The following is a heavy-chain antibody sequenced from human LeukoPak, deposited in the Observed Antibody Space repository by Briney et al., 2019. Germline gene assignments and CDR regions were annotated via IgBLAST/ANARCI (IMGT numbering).Heavy chain of an antibody. D-gene: IGHD6-13*01. J-gene: IGHJ4*02. CDR3: SKDVKGYSSPADY. V-gene: IGHV3-23*01. CDR2: ISGSCGST. Sequence: GGSLRLSCTASGFTFSSYAMSWVRQAPGQGLEWVSAISGSCGSTYYADSVKSRFTISTDNSKNTLYLQMNSLRADATAAYYSSKDVKGYSSPADYWGQGTLVTVSS. CDR1: GFTFSSYA.